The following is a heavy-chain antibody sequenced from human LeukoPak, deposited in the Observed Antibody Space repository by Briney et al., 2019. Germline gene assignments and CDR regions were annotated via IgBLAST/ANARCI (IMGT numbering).Heavy chain of an antibody. CDR1: GYTFTSYD. D-gene: IGHD2-15*01. Sequence: ASVKVSCKASGYTFTSYDINWVRQASGQGLEWMGWMNPNSGNTASAQKFQGRVTMTTNTSISTAYMELTGLRSEDTAMYFCTRKGLLGSGKPWFDPWGQGTLVTVSS. CDR3: TRKGLLGSGKPWFDP. J-gene: IGHJ5*02. V-gene: IGHV1-8*01. CDR2: MNPNSGNT.